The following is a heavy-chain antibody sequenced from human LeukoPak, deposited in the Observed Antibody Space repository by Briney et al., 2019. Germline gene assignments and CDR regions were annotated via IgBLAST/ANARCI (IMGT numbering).Heavy chain of an antibody. Sequence: PGGSLRLSCAASGFTFSSYGMSWVRQAPGKGLEWVSTISDNVGRTYYADSVEGRSTISRDNSKNTLYLQMNSLRAEDTAVYYCARDSSSWVPFDYWGQGTLVTVSS. CDR2: ISDNVGRT. D-gene: IGHD6-13*01. J-gene: IGHJ4*02. CDR1: GFTFSSYG. CDR3: ARDSSSWVPFDY. V-gene: IGHV3-23*01.